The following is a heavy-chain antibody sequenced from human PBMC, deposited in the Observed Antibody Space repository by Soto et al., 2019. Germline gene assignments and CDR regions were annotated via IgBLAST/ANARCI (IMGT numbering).Heavy chain of an antibody. CDR3: SKGCQSSCYRMDV. CDR1: GLTFSSYA. J-gene: IGHJ6*02. CDR2: ISGSGGST. V-gene: IGHV3-23*01. D-gene: IGHD2-15*01. Sequence: EVQLLESGGGLVQPGGSLRLSCAASGLTFSSYAMNWVRQAPGKGLEWVSGISGSGGSTYYADSVKGRFSISRDNSKNTLYLQMNSLRAEDTAVDDCSKGCQSSCYRMDVWGQGTTVTVSS.